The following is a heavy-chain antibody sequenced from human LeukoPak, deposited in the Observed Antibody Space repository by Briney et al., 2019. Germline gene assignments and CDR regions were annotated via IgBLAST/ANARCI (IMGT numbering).Heavy chain of an antibody. D-gene: IGHD6-19*01. CDR1: GFTFSSYS. J-gene: IGHJ3*01. V-gene: IGHV3-21*01. CDR3: ARAAVGESAFDV. CDR2: ISSSSSYI. Sequence: GGSLRLSCAASGFTFSSYSMNWVRQAPGKGLEWVSSISSSSSYIYYADSVKGRFTTSRDNAKNSLYLQMNSLRAEDTAVYYCARAAVGESAFDVWGQGTMVTVSS.